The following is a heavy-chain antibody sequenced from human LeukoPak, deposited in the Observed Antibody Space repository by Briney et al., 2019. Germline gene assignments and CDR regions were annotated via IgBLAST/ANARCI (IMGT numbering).Heavy chain of an antibody. CDR1: GFTFSSYG. J-gene: IGHJ4*02. CDR3: AKARGSYYYRYFDY. V-gene: IGHV3-30*18. D-gene: IGHD1-26*01. CDR2: ISYDGSNK. Sequence: GGSLRLSCAASGFTFSSYGMHWVRQAPGKGLEWVAVISYDGSNKYYADSVEGRFTISRDNSKNTLYLQMNSLRAEDTAVYYCAKARGSYYYRYFDYWGQGTLVTVSS.